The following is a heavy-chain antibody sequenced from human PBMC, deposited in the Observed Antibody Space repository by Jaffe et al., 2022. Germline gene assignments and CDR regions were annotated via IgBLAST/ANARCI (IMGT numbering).Heavy chain of an antibody. CDR1: GYSISSGYY. V-gene: IGHV4-38-2*01. J-gene: IGHJ3*02. CDR3: ARPIADDFWSGYYTGLDAFDI. CDR2: IYHSGST. D-gene: IGHD3-3*01. Sequence: QVQLQESGPGLVKPSETLSLTCAVSGYSISSGYYWGWIRQPPGKGLEWIGSIYHSGSTYYNPSLKSRVTISVDTSKNQFSLKLSSVTAADTAVYYCARPIADDFWSGYYTGLDAFDIWGQGTMVTVSS.